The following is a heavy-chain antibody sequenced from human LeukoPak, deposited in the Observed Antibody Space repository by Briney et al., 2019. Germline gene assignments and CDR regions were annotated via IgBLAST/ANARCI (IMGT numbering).Heavy chain of an antibody. J-gene: IGHJ4*02. D-gene: IGHD2-15*01. CDR2: INPNSGDT. Sequence: SVKVSCKASGYRFTDYFMHWVRQAPGQGLEWMGWINPNSGDTDYAQKFQGRVTLTRDASIGTAYMELTRLRSDDTAVYYCATPTERLLPDYWGQGTLVTVSS. CDR3: ATPTERLLPDY. V-gene: IGHV1-2*02. CDR1: GYRFTDYF.